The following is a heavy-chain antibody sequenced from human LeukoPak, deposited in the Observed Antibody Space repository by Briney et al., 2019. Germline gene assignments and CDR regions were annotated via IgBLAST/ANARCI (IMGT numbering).Heavy chain of an antibody. D-gene: IGHD3-10*01. J-gene: IGHJ6*03. Sequence: PSETLSLTCTVSGRSISSYYWSWLRQPPGKGLAWIGYIYYSGSTNYNPSLKSRVTISVDTSKNQFSLKLSSVTAADTAVYYCARRKGSGSYQDYYYYMDVWGKGATVTVSS. CDR2: IYYSGST. CDR3: ARRKGSGSYQDYYYYMDV. CDR1: GRSISSYY. V-gene: IGHV4-59*01.